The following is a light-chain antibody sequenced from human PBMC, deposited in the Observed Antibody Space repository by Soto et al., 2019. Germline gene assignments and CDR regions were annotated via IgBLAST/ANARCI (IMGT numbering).Light chain of an antibody. CDR3: SSYTSSINLGV. V-gene: IGLV2-14*01. CDR2: DVS. Sequence: QSVLTQPASVSGSPGQSITISCTGTSSDVGGYDYVSWYQQHPGKAPKLMIYDVSNRPSGVSNRFSGSKSGNTASLTTSGLQDEDEADYYCSSYTSSINLGVFGTGTKVTVL. CDR1: SSDVGGYDY. J-gene: IGLJ1*01.